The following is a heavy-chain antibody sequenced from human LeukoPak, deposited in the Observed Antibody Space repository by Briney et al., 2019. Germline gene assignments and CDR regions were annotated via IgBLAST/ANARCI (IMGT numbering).Heavy chain of an antibody. CDR3: ARVADTAMAPGFDY. CDR2: IYPGDSDT. Sequence: GESLKISCKGSGYSFSSYWIGWVRQMPGKGLEWMGIIYPGDSDTTYSPSFQGQVTISADKSISTPYLQWSSLKASDTAMYYCARVADTAMAPGFDYWGQGTLVTVSS. D-gene: IGHD5-18*01. J-gene: IGHJ4*02. V-gene: IGHV5-51*01. CDR1: GYSFSSYW.